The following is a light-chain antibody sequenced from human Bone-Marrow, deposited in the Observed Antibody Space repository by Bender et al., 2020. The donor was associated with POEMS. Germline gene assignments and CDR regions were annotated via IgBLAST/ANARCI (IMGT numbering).Light chain of an antibody. CDR3: QAWDTQRI. CDR1: DIGSKT. Sequence: SFVLTQPPSVSAAPGETASITCGGSDIGSKTVHWYQQRPGQAPVLVIHQDNKRPSGIPERFSGSNSGNTATLTISGTQPMDEAHYYCQAWDTQRIFGGGTKLTVL. J-gene: IGLJ2*01. V-gene: IGLV3-21*01. CDR2: QDN.